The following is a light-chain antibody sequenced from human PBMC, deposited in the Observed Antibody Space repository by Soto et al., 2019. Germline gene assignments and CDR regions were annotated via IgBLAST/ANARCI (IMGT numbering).Light chain of an antibody. CDR3: HQFGGSPPYT. CDR1: QSVSRN. CDR2: GAS. Sequence: EVVLTQSPATLSVSPGDRATLSCRASQSVSRNLAWYQQKPGQAPRLLIYGASTRATGVPARFSGSGSGTDFTLTISRLEPEDFAVFYCHQFGGSPPYTFGQGTKLEIK. J-gene: IGKJ2*01. V-gene: IGKV3-20*01.